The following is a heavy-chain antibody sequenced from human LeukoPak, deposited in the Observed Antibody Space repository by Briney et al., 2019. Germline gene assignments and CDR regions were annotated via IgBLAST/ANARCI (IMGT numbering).Heavy chain of an antibody. Sequence: SGTLSLTCTVSGGSVSSGSYYWSWIRQPPGKGLEWSGYIYYSGSTNYNPSLKSRVTISVDTSKNQFSLKLSSVTAADTAVYYCARAHPYSSRKSHWYFDLWGRGTLVTVSS. J-gene: IGHJ2*01. D-gene: IGHD6-13*01. CDR2: IYYSGST. CDR1: GGSVSSGSYY. CDR3: ARAHPYSSRKSHWYFDL. V-gene: IGHV4-61*01.